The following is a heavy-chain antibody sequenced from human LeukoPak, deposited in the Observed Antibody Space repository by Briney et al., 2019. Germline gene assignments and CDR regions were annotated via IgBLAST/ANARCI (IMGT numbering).Heavy chain of an antibody. V-gene: IGHV4-34*01. Sequence: SETLSLTCAVYGGSFSGYYWSWIRQPPGKGLEWIGSIYYSGSTYYNPSLKSRVTISVDTSKNQFSLKLSSVTAADTAVYYCARHSRGIAVADYFDYWGQGTLVTVSS. J-gene: IGHJ4*02. CDR3: ARHSRGIAVADYFDY. CDR1: GGSFSGYY. CDR2: IYYSGST. D-gene: IGHD6-19*01.